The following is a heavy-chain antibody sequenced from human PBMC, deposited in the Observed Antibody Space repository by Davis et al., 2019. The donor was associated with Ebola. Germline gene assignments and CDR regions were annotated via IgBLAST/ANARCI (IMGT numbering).Heavy chain of an antibody. CDR1: GYSFMNYY. J-gene: IGHJ3*02. CDR2: INPSNMIT. D-gene: IGHD3-22*01. Sequence: AASVKVSCKASGYSFMNYYVHWVRQAPGQGLEWMGIINPSNMITNYALKFQGRVTMTRDTSRSTVYMELNSLGSEDTAVYFCAREFAMGYYDSSGYRDALQIWGQGTKVTVSS. V-gene: IGHV1-46*01. CDR3: AREFAMGYYDSSGYRDALQI.